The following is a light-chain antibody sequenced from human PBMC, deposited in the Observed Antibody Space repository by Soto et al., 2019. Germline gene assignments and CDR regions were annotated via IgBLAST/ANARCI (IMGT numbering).Light chain of an antibody. V-gene: IGLV1-40*01. Sequence: QSVLTQPPSVSWAPGQRVTISCTGSSSNIGAGYDVHWYQQLPGTAPKLLIYGTSTRPSGVPDRFTGSKSGTSASLAITGLHAEYEADYYCQSYDSSLRGSYVFGTGTKRTVL. CDR3: QSYDSSLRGSYV. CDR1: SSNIGAGYD. CDR2: GTS. J-gene: IGLJ1*01.